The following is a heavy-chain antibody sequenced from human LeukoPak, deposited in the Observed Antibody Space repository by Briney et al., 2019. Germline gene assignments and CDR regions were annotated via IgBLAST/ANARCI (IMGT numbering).Heavy chain of an antibody. D-gene: IGHD4-17*01. CDR2: IYYRGST. CDR1: GGSINNYY. J-gene: IGHJ4*02. CDR3: ARGGDYGDPRYFDY. Sequence: SETLPLTCTVSGGSINNYYWSWIRQPPGKGLEWIGYIYYRGSTNYNPSLKSRVTFSVDTSKNQFSLKLNSVTAADTAVYYCARGGDYGDPRYFDYSGQGTLVTVSS. V-gene: IGHV4-59*01.